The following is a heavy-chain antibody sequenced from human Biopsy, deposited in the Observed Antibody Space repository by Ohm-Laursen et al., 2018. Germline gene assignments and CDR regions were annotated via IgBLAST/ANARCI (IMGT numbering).Heavy chain of an antibody. Sequence: SLRLSCAAPGVTLSGYSMNWVRQAPGKGLEWVSVVTGSGRSTYYTDSVKGRFSISRDNSKDTLYLQMNSLRVEDTAVYYCAKGRSGGTGHGNWFDPWGQGTLVIVSS. CDR2: VTGSGRST. CDR1: GVTLSGYS. V-gene: IGHV3-23*01. J-gene: IGHJ5*02. CDR3: AKGRSGGTGHGNWFDP. D-gene: IGHD3-10*01.